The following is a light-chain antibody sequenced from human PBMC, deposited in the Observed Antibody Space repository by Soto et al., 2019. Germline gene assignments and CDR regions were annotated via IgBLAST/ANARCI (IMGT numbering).Light chain of an antibody. J-gene: IGKJ3*01. CDR2: GAS. Sequence: EVVMTQFPATLSVSPGEKATLSCRASQSVSSNLAWYQQKPGQAPRLLIYGASNRATGIPDRFSGSGSGTDFTLTISRLEPEDFAVYYCQQYGTSPFTFGPGTKVDIK. CDR1: QSVSSN. V-gene: IGKV3-20*01. CDR3: QQYGTSPFT.